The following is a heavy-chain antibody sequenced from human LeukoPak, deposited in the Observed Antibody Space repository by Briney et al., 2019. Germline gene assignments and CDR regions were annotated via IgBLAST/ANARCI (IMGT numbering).Heavy chain of an antibody. CDR2: IIPNFGTA. V-gene: IGHV1-69*06. CDR3: ARGPTDAYGDFRFDY. CDR1: GCTFSSYA. D-gene: IGHD4-17*01. J-gene: IGHJ4*02. Sequence: SVKVSCKASGCTFSSYAISWVRQAPGQRLEWMGGIIPNFGTANYAQKIQGRVTITADKSTSTAYMELSSLRSEDTAVYYCARGPTDAYGDFRFDYWGQGTLVTVSS.